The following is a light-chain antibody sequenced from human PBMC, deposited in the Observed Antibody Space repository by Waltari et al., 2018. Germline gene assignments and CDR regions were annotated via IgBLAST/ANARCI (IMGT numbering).Light chain of an antibody. CDR3: QSYDSSLRV. V-gene: IGLV1-40*01. CDR1: SSKLGAGYD. Sequence: QSVLTQPPSVSGAPGQRVTISCTGRSSKLGAGYDVHRYQQLPGTAPNLFIYGNPIRRAGFPDRSPGSKSGPSVSLSITGLQAEDEAYYYCQSYDSSLRVFGGGTKLTVL. CDR2: GNP. J-gene: IGLJ3*02.